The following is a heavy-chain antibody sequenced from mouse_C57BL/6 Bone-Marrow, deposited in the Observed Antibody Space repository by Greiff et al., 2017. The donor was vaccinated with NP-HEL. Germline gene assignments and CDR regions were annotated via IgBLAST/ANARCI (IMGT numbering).Heavy chain of an antibody. V-gene: IGHV14-4*01. CDR3: ASRDDGGAMDY. J-gene: IGHJ4*01. CDR2: IDPENGDT. D-gene: IGHD2-3*01. CDR1: GFNIKDDY. Sequence: VQLQQSGAELVRPGASVKLSCTASGFNIKDDYMHWVKQRPEQGLEWIGWIDPENGDTEYASKFQGKATITADTSSNTAYLQLSSLTSEDTAVYYCASRDDGGAMDYWGQGTSVTVSS.